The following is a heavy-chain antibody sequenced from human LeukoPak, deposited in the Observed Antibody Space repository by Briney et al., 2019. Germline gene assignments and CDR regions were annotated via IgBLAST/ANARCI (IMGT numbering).Heavy chain of an antibody. J-gene: IGHJ4*02. CDR3: ANENYYASGSYPDY. CDR2: ISYDGSNK. V-gene: IGHV3-30*18. CDR1: GFTFSSYG. D-gene: IGHD3-10*01. Sequence: GRSLRLSCAASGFTFSSYGIHWVRQAPGKGLEWVALISYDGSNKYYADSVKGRFTISRDNSKNTLYLQMNSLRAEDTAVYFCANENYYASGSYPDYWGQGTLVTVSS.